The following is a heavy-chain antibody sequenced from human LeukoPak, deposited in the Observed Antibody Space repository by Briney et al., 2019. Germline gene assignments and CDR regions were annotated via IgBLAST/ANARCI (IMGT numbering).Heavy chain of an antibody. CDR3: TGDLVEYVSGRYHYHGMDV. J-gene: IGHJ6*02. V-gene: IGHV3-48*02. CDR2: ISWSSNTM. D-gene: IGHD3-10*01. CDR1: VFTFSSFS. Sequence: PGGSLRLSCVASVFTFSSFSLNGVRQAPGKGLEWVSYISWSSNTMDYADSVQGRFTISRDNAKNSLYLQMNSLRDEDTAVYYFTGDLVEYVSGRYHYHGMDVWGQGTTVTVSS.